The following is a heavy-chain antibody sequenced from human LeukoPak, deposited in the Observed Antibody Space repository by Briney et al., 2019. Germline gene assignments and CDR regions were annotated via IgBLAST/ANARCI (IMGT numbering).Heavy chain of an antibody. J-gene: IGHJ4*02. CDR3: TRDRRDGYNYVDY. Sequence: SETLSLTCTVSGGSISDYYWSWIRQPPGKGLEWIGYISYSGSTDYNPSLKNRVTMSVDTSKNQFSLKLNSVTPADTAIYYCTRDRRDGYNYVDYWGQGTLVTVSS. CDR2: ISYSGST. D-gene: IGHD5-24*01. CDR1: GGSISDYY. V-gene: IGHV4-59*01.